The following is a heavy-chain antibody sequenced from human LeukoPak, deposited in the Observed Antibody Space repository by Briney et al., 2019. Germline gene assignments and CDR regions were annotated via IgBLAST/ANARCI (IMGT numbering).Heavy chain of an antibody. V-gene: IGHV1-2*02. CDR3: ARASYYYDSSGYPGYYFDY. Sequence: GASVKVSCKASGYTFTDYYMHWVRQAPGQGHEWMGWINPNSGGTNYAQKFQGRVTMTRDTSISTAYMELSRLRSDDTAVYYCARASYYYDSSGYPGYYFDYWGQGTLVTVSS. CDR2: INPNSGGT. CDR1: GYTFTDYY. D-gene: IGHD3-22*01. J-gene: IGHJ4*02.